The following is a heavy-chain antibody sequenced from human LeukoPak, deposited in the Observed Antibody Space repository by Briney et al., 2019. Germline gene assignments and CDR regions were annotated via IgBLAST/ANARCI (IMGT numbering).Heavy chain of an antibody. V-gene: IGHV3-21*01. CDR2: ISSSSSYI. Sequence: GGSLRLSCAASGFTFSSYSMNWVRQPPGKGLEWVSSISSSSSYIYYADSVKGRFTISRDNAKNSLYLQMNSLRAEDTAVYYCARDYSSPGNLDYWGQGTLVTVPS. D-gene: IGHD6-13*01. CDR3: ARDYSSPGNLDY. J-gene: IGHJ4*02. CDR1: GFTFSSYS.